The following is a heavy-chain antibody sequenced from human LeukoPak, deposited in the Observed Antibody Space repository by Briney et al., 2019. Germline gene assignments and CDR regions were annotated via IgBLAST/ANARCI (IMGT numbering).Heavy chain of an antibody. CDR1: GYTLTELS. D-gene: IGHD2-15*01. J-gene: IGHJ4*02. V-gene: IGHV1-24*01. CDR2: FDPEDGET. Sequence: ASVKVSCKVSGYTLTELSMHWVRQAPGKGLEWMGGFDPEDGETIYAQKFQGRVTMTEDTSTDTAYMELSSLRSEDTAVYYCATAPGSWWEFDYWGQGTLVTVSS. CDR3: ATAPGSWWEFDY.